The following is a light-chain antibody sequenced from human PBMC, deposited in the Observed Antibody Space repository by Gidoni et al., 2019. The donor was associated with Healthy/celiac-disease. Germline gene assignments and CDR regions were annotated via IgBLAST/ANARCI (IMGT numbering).Light chain of an antibody. Sequence: DIQMTQSPSSLSASVGDRVTITCRASQSISSYLNLYQQKPGKAPKLLIYAASSLQSGVPSRFSGSGSGTDCTLTISSLQPEDFATYYCQQSYSTRMYTFGQGTKLEIK. CDR3: QQSYSTRMYT. CDR2: AAS. CDR1: QSISSY. V-gene: IGKV1-39*01. J-gene: IGKJ2*01.